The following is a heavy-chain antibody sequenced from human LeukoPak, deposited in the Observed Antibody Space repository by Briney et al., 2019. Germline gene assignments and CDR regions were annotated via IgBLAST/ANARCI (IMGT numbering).Heavy chain of an antibody. Sequence: GASVKVACKASGYSFITFYIQWVRQTPTLGLEWMGWIYPDTGGANYAQKFQDRVTMTSDSSITTAYMELSGLKSDDTAVYYCARGPPLYPAPGTYYWGQGTLVTVSS. CDR3: ARGPPLYPAPGTYY. D-gene: IGHD3-10*01. J-gene: IGHJ4*02. CDR1: GYSFITFY. V-gene: IGHV1-2*02. CDR2: IYPDTGGA.